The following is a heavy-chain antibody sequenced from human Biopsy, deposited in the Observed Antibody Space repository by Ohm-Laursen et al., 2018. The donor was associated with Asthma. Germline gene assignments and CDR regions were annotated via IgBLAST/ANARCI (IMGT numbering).Heavy chain of an antibody. J-gene: IGHJ3*02. D-gene: IGHD3-3*01. CDR2: MSFDGGQT. Sequence: SLRLSCSAPGFSFSNFAIHWVRQAPGKGLEWVAVMSFDGGQTYYADSVKGRFTVSRDNSKNTLYLQMNSLRAEDTAVYYCAKERYYDFWSGYPIWGQGTMVTVSS. CDR3: AKERYYDFWSGYPI. V-gene: IGHV3-30*18. CDR1: GFSFSNFA.